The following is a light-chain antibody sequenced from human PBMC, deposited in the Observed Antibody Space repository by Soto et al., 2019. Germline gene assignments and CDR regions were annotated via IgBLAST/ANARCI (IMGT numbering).Light chain of an antibody. CDR2: WAS. Sequence: DIVMTQSPDTLAVSLGERATINCKSSQSVLYSPNNQNYVAWYQQKPGHPPRLLIYWASTRESGVPDRFSGSGSETDFSLTISSLQAEDVAFYYCHQYLSTLNTFGQGTKLEIK. V-gene: IGKV4-1*01. J-gene: IGKJ2*01. CDR1: QSVLYSPNNQNY. CDR3: HQYLSTLNT.